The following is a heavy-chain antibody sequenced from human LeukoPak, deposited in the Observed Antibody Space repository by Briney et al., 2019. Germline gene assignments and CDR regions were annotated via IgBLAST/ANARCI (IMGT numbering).Heavy chain of an antibody. V-gene: IGHV4-30-2*01. CDR1: GGSISSGGYS. CDR2: IYHSGST. D-gene: IGHD1-26*01. CDR3: ARGSWAGGRYYYGMDV. Sequence: PSQTLSLTCAVSGGSISSGGYSWSWIRQPPGKGLEWIGYIYHSGSTYYNPSLKSRVTISVDRSKNQFSLKLSSVTAADTAVYYCARGSWAGGRYYYGMDVWGQGTTVTVSS. J-gene: IGHJ6*02.